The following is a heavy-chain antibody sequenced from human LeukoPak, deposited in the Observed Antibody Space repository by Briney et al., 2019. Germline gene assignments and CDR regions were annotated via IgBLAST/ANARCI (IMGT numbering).Heavy chain of an antibody. CDR1: GGSFSGYY. D-gene: IGHD3-10*01. Sequence: KPSETLSPTCAVYGGSFSGYYWSWIRQPPGKGLEWIGEINHSGSTDYNPSLKSRVTISVDTSKNQFSLKLSSVTAADTAVYYCARRGVTMVRGPYYGMDVWGKGTTVTVSS. CDR3: ARRGVTMVRGPYYGMDV. CDR2: INHSGST. V-gene: IGHV4-34*01. J-gene: IGHJ6*04.